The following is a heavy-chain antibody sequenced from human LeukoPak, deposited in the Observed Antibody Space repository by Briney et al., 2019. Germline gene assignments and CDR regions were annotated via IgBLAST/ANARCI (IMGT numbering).Heavy chain of an antibody. D-gene: IGHD5-18*01. Sequence: GGSLRPSCAASGFTFSIYAMSWVRQAPGKGLEWVSAISASDSRPYYADSVKGRFTISRDNSKNTLYLQLNSLRAEDTAIYYCAKDLSYGFDYWGQGTLVTVSS. V-gene: IGHV3-23*01. CDR2: ISASDSRP. CDR3: AKDLSYGFDY. J-gene: IGHJ4*02. CDR1: GFTFSIYA.